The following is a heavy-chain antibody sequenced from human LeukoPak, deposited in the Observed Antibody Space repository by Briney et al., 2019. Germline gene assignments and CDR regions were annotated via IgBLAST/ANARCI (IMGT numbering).Heavy chain of an antibody. V-gene: IGHV4-34*01. Sequence: SSETLSFTCAVYGGSFSGYYWSWIRQPPGKGLEWVGEINHSGSTNYNPSLKRRGTISVDTSKNHFSLKLSSVTAADTAVYYCARGRAVAVAGTRYFQHWGQGTLVTVSS. D-gene: IGHD6-19*01. CDR3: ARGRAVAVAGTRYFQH. J-gene: IGHJ1*01. CDR2: INHSGST. CDR1: GGSFSGYY.